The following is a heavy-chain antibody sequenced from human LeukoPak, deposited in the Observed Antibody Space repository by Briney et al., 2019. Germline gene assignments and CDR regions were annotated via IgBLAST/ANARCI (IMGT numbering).Heavy chain of an antibody. Sequence: PGGSLRLSCAASGFTFSSYSMNWVRQAPGKGLEWVSSISSSSSYIYYADSVKGRFTISRDNAKNSLYLQMNSLRAEDTAVYYCAKKGYYDSSGYSITDYWGQGTLVTVSS. V-gene: IGHV3-21*01. CDR2: ISSSSSYI. CDR1: GFTFSSYS. CDR3: AKKGYYDSSGYSITDY. J-gene: IGHJ4*02. D-gene: IGHD3-22*01.